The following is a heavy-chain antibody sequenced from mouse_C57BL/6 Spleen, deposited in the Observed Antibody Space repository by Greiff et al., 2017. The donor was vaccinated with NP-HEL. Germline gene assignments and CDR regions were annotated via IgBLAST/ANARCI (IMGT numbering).Heavy chain of an antibody. J-gene: IGHJ1*03. CDR2: ISSGSSTI. Sequence: EVQRVESGGGLVKPGGSLKLSCAASGFTFSDYGMHWVRQAPEKGLEWVAYISSGSSTIYYADKVKGRFTISRDNAKNTLFLQMTSLRSEDTAMYYCARRGSITTVVSWYFDVWGTGTTVTVSS. D-gene: IGHD1-1*01. V-gene: IGHV5-17*01. CDR3: ARRGSITTVVSWYFDV. CDR1: GFTFSDYG.